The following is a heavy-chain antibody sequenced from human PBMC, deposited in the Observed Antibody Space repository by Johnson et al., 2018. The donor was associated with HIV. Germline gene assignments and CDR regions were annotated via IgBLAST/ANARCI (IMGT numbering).Heavy chain of an antibody. CDR2: ISWNSGSI. V-gene: IGHV3-9*01. Sequence: VQLVESGGGLVQPGRSLRLSCAASGFTFDDYAMHWVRQAPGKGLEWVSGISWNSGSIGYADSVKGRFTISRDNSKNTLYLQMNSRRAEDTAVYYCACWYVALDIWAEGQWSPSLQ. CDR1: GFTFDDYA. J-gene: IGHJ3*02. D-gene: IGHD6-13*01. CDR3: ACWYVALDI.